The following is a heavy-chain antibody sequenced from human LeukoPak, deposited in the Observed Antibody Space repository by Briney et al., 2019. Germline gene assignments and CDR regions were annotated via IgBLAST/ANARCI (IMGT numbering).Heavy chain of an antibody. J-gene: IGHJ5*02. V-gene: IGHV1-18*01. CDR3: ARGRGGNYDFGSGYYSLSHWFDP. CDR1: GYTFTSYG. D-gene: IGHD3-3*01. Sequence: EASVKVSCKASGYTFTSYGISWVRPAPGPGLEWVGWISAYNGNTNYAQKLQGRDTMTTDTSTSTASMEQRSLGSDDTAVYYCARGRGGNYDFGSGYYSLSHWFDPWGQGTLVTVSS. CDR2: ISAYNGNT.